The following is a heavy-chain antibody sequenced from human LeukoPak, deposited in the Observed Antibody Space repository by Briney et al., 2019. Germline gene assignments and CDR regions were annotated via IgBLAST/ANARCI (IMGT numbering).Heavy chain of an antibody. V-gene: IGHV4/OR15-8*02. Sequence: SETLSLTCAVSGASVDSHSWWSWVRQPPGKGLEWIGEIYRNGAANYKPSLKSRVTMSIDTSKNYFSLKLTSVTAADTAVYYCAYNRNFALDNWGQGTLVTVSS. J-gene: IGHJ4*02. CDR1: GASVDSHSW. D-gene: IGHD1-14*01. CDR3: AYNRNFALDN. CDR2: IYRNGAA.